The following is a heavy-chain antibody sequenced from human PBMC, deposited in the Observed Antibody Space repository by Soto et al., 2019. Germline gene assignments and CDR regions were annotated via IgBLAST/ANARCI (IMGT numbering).Heavy chain of an antibody. D-gene: IGHD2-15*01. Sequence: PGGSLRLSCAASGFTFSSYAMSWVRQAPGKGLEWVSAISGSGGSTYYADSVKGRFTISRDNSKNTLYLQMNSLRAEDTAVYYCAKVRDSFSIVVVVAATFDYWGQGTLVTVSS. CDR3: AKVRDSFSIVVVVAATFDY. CDR1: GFTFSSYA. V-gene: IGHV3-23*01. CDR2: ISGSGGST. J-gene: IGHJ4*02.